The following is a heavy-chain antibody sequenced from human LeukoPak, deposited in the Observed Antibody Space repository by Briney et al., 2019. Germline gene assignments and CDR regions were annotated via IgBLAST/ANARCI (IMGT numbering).Heavy chain of an antibody. J-gene: IGHJ4*02. CDR3: AKSGLYGSGTLDY. CDR2: IWYGGSNN. Sequence: GGCLRLSWPPAGFIFSSVGVHWVSQAPGKWRGWVAVIWYGGSNNLCAESVKGRFTIARDTSKNTLYLQINSLRAEETAVYYCAKSGLYGSGTLDYWGQGTLVTVSS. CDR1: GFIFSSVG. D-gene: IGHD3-10*01. V-gene: IGHV3-30*02.